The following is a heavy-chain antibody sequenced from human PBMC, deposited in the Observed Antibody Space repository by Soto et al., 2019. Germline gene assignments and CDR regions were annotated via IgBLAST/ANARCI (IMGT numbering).Heavy chain of an antibody. CDR3: ARETWWPDKVATTGDCDD. Sequence: QVQLVQSGAEVKKPGASVKVSCKASGYTFTGYYMHWVRQAPGPGIEWMGWINPNSGGTNYAQQFQRRVTMTRDTSISTAYMELSRLRSDDTAVYYCARETWWPDKVATTGDCDDWGQGTLVTVSS. J-gene: IGHJ4*02. CDR2: INPNSGGT. D-gene: IGHD5-12*01. V-gene: IGHV1-2*02. CDR1: GYTFTGYY.